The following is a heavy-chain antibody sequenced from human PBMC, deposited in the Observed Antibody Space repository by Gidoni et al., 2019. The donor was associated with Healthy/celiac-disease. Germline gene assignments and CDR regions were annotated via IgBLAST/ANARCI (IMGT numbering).Heavy chain of an antibody. CDR2: IWYDGSNK. D-gene: IGHD3-3*01. CDR3: ARGSAYYDFWSGPGYFDY. V-gene: IGHV3-33*01. J-gene: IGHJ4*02. Sequence: QVQLVESGGGVVPPGRSLRLSCSASGFTFSSYGLHWVRQAPGKGLEWVAVIWYDGSNKYYADSVKGRFTISRDNSKNTLYLQMNSLRAEDTAVYYCARGSAYYDFWSGPGYFDYWGQGTLVTVSS. CDR1: GFTFSSYG.